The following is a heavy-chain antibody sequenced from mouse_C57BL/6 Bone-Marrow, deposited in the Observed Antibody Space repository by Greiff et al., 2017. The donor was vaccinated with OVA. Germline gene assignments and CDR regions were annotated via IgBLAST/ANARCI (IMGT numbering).Heavy chain of an antibody. CDR1: GFSFNTYA. J-gene: IGHJ4*01. CDR2: IRSKSNNYAT. D-gene: IGHD4-1*01. CDR3: VRGRTGTGAMDY. V-gene: IGHV10-1*01. Sequence: GGGLVQPKGSLKLSCAASGFSFNTYAMNWVRQAPGKGLEWVARIRSKSNNYATYYADSVKDRFTISRDDSESMLYLQMNNLKTEDTAMYYCVRGRTGTGAMDYWGQGTSVTVSS.